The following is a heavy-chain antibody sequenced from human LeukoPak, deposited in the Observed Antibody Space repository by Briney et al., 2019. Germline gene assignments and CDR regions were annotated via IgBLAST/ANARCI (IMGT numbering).Heavy chain of an antibody. J-gene: IGHJ5*02. Sequence: PSETLSLTCAVYGGSFSGYYWRWIRQPPGKGLEWIGEINHSGSTNYNPSLKSRVTISVDTSKNQFSLKLSSVTAAYTAVYYCAKGVAAAEIDPWGQGTLVTVSS. CDR2: INHSGST. CDR3: AKGVAAAEIDP. D-gene: IGHD6-13*01. CDR1: GGSFSGYY. V-gene: IGHV4-34*01.